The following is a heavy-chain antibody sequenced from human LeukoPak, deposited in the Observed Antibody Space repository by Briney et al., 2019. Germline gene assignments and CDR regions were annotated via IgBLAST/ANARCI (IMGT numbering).Heavy chain of an antibody. CDR3: ARDRSSSWYEYYMDV. J-gene: IGHJ6*03. Sequence: SETLSLTCTVSGGSISSYYWSWIRQPAGKGLEWIGRIYTSGSTNYNPSLKSRVTMSVDTSKNQFSLKLSSVTAADTAVYYCARDRSSSWYEYYMDVWGQGTTVTVSS. CDR1: GGSISSYY. CDR2: IYTSGST. D-gene: IGHD6-13*01. V-gene: IGHV4-4*07.